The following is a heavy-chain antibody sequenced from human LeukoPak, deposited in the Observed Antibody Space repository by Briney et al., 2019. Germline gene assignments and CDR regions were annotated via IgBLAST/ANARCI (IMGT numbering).Heavy chain of an antibody. Sequence: SETLSLTCAVYSGSFSGYYWSWIRQPPGKGLEWIGEINHSGSTNYNPSLKSRVTISVDTSKYQFSLRLSSMTAEDTAVYYCARDPYSGSYSADVYYYYMDVWGKGTTVTVSS. CDR3: ARDPYSGSYSADVYYYYMDV. CDR1: SGSFSGYY. CDR2: INHSGST. D-gene: IGHD1-26*01. V-gene: IGHV4-34*01. J-gene: IGHJ6*03.